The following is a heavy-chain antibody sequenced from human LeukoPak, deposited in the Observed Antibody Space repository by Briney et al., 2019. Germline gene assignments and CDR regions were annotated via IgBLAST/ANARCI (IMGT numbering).Heavy chain of an antibody. D-gene: IGHD2-2*01. CDR1: GGSISSSSYY. V-gene: IGHV4-39*07. Sequence: SETLSLTCTVSGGSISSSSYYWGWIRQPPGKGLEWIGSIYYSGSTYYNPSLKSRFTISVYTSKNQFSLKLSSVTAADTAVYYCARAPRDTSRIFDYWGQGTLVTVSS. J-gene: IGHJ4*02. CDR2: IYYSGST. CDR3: ARAPRDTSRIFDY.